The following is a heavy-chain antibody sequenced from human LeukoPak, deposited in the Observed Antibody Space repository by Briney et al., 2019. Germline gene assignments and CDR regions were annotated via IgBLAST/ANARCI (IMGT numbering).Heavy chain of an antibody. CDR2: IYPDDSDT. CDR3: ARPRGSGGRNAFDI. J-gene: IGHJ3*02. Sequence: GESLKISFKGSGYRFTNFWIGWVCPVPGKGLEWMGIIYPDDSDTRYSPSFQGQVTISADKSISTAYLRWSSLKASDTAIYYCARPRGSGGRNAFDIWGQGTMVTVSS. V-gene: IGHV5-51*01. CDR1: GYRFTNFW. D-gene: IGHD2-15*01.